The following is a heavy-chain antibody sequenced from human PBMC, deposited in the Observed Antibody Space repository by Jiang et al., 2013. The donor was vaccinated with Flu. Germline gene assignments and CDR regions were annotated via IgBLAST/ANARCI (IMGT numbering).Heavy chain of an antibody. Sequence: LLKPSETLSLTCTVSGDSLISETYFWGWVRQPPGKGLEWMGLINYSGTTYANRSLRSRVTISIDTSKNQFSLKVSFVTAADTAVYYCASDGDRLSFRDWGQGTLVTVSS. D-gene: IGHD4-17*01. CDR2: INYSGTT. CDR3: ASDGDRLSFRD. CDR1: GDSLISETYF. J-gene: IGHJ4*02. V-gene: IGHV4-39*01.